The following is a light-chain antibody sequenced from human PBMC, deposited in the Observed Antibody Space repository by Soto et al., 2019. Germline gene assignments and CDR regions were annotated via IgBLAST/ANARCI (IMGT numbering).Light chain of an antibody. CDR2: EVN. J-gene: IGLJ2*01. Sequence: QSVLTQPASVSGSPGQSITISCTGTSSDIASYKFVSWFQHHPGKAPKLLIYEVNNRPSGISNRFSGSKSGNMASLTISGLQPEDEANYFCSSATNTDTLVVFGGGTKLTVL. CDR3: SSATNTDTLVV. V-gene: IGLV2-14*01. CDR1: SSDIASYKF.